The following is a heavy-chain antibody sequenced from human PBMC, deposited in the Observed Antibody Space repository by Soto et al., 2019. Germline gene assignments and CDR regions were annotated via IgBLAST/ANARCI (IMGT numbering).Heavy chain of an antibody. V-gene: IGHV2-26*01. J-gene: IGHJ4*02. D-gene: IGHD5-12*01. Sequence: QVTLKESGPVLVKPTETLTLTCTVSEFSLSIARMGVSWIRQPPGKALEWLAHIFSNDEKSYSTSLKSRLTISRDPSKRQVVLTMTNMDPMNTATYYCARIRDGYTIDYWGQGSLVTVSS. CDR2: IFSNDEK. CDR1: EFSLSIARMG. CDR3: ARIRDGYTIDY.